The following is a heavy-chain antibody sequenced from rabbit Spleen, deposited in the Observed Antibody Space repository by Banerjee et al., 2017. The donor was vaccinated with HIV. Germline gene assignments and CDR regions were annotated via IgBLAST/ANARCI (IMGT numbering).Heavy chain of an antibody. D-gene: IGHD4-1*01. CDR3: ARDLTDVIGWNFGW. Sequence: EESGGGLVKPEGSLTLTCTASGFSFSSSYWICWVRQAPGKGLEWIACIGTGSNDGTYYASWAKGRFTISKTSSTTVTLQMTSLTAADTATYFCARDLTDVIGWNFGWWGPGTLVTVS. V-gene: IGHV1S45*01. J-gene: IGHJ4*01. CDR1: GFSFSSSYW. CDR2: IGTGSNDGT.